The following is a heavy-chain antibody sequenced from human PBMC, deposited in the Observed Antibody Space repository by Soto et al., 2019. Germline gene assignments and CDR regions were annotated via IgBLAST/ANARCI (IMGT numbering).Heavy chain of an antibody. CDR1: GDSISTVDYF. J-gene: IGHJ5*01. V-gene: IGHV4-30-4*01. D-gene: IGHD2-15*01. CDR3: ARGRYCLAGRCFPNWFDS. Sequence: PSETLSLTCSVSGDSISTVDYFWAWIRQPPGQALEYIGYIYKSATTYYNLPFESRVAISLDTSKSQFSLNVTSVTAADTAVYFCARGRYCLAGRCFPNWFDSWGQGTLVTVSS. CDR2: IYKSATT.